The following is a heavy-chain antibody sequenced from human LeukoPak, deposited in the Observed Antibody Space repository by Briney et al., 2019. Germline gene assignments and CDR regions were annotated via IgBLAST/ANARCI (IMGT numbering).Heavy chain of an antibody. CDR3: ARNRGSYASEPLDFDY. V-gene: IGHV3-21*01. D-gene: IGHD3-16*01. CDR2: ISSSSSYI. J-gene: IGHJ4*02. CDR1: GFTFSSYS. Sequence: PGGSLRLSCAASGFTFSSYSMNWVRQAPGKGLEWVSSISSSSSYICYADSVKGRFTISRDNAKNSLYLQMNSLRAEVTAEYYCARNRGSYASEPLDFDYWGQGTLVTVSS.